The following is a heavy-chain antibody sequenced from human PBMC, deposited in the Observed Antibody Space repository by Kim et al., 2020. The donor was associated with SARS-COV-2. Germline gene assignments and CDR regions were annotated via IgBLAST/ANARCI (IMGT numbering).Heavy chain of an antibody. CDR3: SRGGSGSSRSYFYY. J-gene: IGHJ4*01. CDR2: ISSSSSYT. CDR1: GFTFSDYY. V-gene: IGHV3-11*05. Sequence: GGSLRLSCAASGFTFSDYYMSWIRQAPGKGLEWVSCISSSSSYTNYADSVKVRFTISIDNDKNSLNLQMHSLRAEATAVYYCSRGGSGSSRSYFYYWC. D-gene: IGHD3-10*01.